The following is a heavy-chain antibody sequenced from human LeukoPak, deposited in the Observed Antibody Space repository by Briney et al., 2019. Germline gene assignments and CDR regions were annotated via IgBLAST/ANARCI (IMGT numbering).Heavy chain of an antibody. CDR3: TTPPHYDFWSGYYSEGFDY. CDR2: IKSKTDGGTT. CDR1: GFTFSNAW. V-gene: IGHV3-15*01. D-gene: IGHD3-3*01. J-gene: IGHJ4*02. Sequence: PGGSLRLSCAASGFTFSNAWMSWVRQAPGKGLEWVGRIKSKTDGGTTDYAAPVKGRFTISRDDPKNTLYLQMNSLKTEDTAVYYCTTPPHYDFWSGYYSEGFDYWGQGTLVTVSS.